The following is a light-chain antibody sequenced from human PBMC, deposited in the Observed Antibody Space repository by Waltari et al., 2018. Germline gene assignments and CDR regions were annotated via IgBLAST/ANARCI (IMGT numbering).Light chain of an antibody. Sequence: SYELTQAPSASDSPGQKPRLTCTGDACSKKYVYWYQQKPGQAPVLVIYDDSKRPSGIPERFSGSTSGTLATLTISGAHVEDEGDYYCYSTDSSGYVFATGTKVTVL. J-gene: IGLJ1*01. CDR3: YSTDSSGYV. CDR2: DDS. CDR1: ACSKKY. V-gene: IGLV3-10*01.